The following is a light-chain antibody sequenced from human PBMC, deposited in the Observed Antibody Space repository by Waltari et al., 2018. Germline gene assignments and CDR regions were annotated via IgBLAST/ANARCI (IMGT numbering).Light chain of an antibody. J-gene: IGKJ1*01. CDR1: QTVGSSS. Sequence: EIVLTQSPGTASLSPGERVTLSCRAGQTVGSSSLAWYQQEPGQAPRLVIYRASRRATGIPDRFSGSGSGTDFSLTISRLEPEDFAVYYCQQHGTLPATFGQGTKVEIK. V-gene: IGKV3-20*01. CDR2: RAS. CDR3: QQHGTLPAT.